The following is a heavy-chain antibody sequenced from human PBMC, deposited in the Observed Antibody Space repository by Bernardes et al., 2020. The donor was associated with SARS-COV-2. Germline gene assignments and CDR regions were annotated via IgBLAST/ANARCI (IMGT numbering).Heavy chain of an antibody. CDR3: ARDRSTTGYYYDMDF. D-gene: IGHD1-1*01. Sequence: SVKVSCKASGGTFSSYAISWVRQAPGQGLEWMGRIIPILGIANYAQKFQGRVTITADKSTSTAYMELSSLRSEDTAVYYCARDRSTTGYYYDMDFWGPGTTVTVSS. CDR1: GGTFSSYA. J-gene: IGHJ6*02. V-gene: IGHV1-69*04. CDR2: IIPILGIA.